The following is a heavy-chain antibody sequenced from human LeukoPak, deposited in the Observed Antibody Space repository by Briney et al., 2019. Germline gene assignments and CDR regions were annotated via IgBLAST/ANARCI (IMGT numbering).Heavy chain of an antibody. CDR1: GFTFSSYA. Sequence: PGGSLRLSCEASGFTFSSYAMAWVRQAPGKGLEWPSYITSSSNINYADSVKGRFTISRDNAKNSLYLQMNSLRDEDTAVYYCARGWIPIPYWGQGTLVTVSS. CDR3: ARGWIPIPY. CDR2: ITSSSNI. V-gene: IGHV3-48*02. D-gene: IGHD5-18*01. J-gene: IGHJ4*02.